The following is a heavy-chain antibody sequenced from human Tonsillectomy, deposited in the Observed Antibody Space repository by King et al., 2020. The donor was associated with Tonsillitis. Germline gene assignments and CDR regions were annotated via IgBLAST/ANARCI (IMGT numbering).Heavy chain of an antibody. Sequence: QLVQSGGEVKKPGASVKVSCKASGYTFTRNAINWVRQAPGQGLEWMGWISTYNFNTTYAQKFQGRVTMTTDTPTRTAYMELRSLRSDDTAVYYCARGSDYGDYGARWFDPWGQGTLVTVSS. CDR1: GYTFTRNA. CDR3: ARGSDYGDYGARWFDP. D-gene: IGHD4-17*01. V-gene: IGHV1-18*01. J-gene: IGHJ5*02. CDR2: ISTYNFNT.